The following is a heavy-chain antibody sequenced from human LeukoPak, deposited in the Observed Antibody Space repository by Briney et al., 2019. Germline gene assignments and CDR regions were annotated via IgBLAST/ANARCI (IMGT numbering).Heavy chain of an antibody. CDR1: GYTFTGYY. V-gene: IGHV1-2*02. Sequence: ASVKVSCKASGYTFTGYYMHWVRHAPGQGLEWMGWIKPNSGGTNYAQKFQSRVTMTTATSISTAYMELSRLRSDDTAVYYCARVYISGHYYDSSGYYDGFYWFDPWGQGTLVTVSS. D-gene: IGHD3-22*01. J-gene: IGHJ5*02. CDR2: IKPNSGGT. CDR3: ARVYISGHYYDSSGYYDGFYWFDP.